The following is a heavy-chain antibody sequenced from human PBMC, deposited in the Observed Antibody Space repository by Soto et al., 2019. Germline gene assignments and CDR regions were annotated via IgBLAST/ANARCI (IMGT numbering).Heavy chain of an antibody. D-gene: IGHD6-13*01. CDR1: GFTFSSYG. Sequence: GGSLRLSCAASGFTFSSYGMHWVRQAPGKGLEWVAVIWYDGSNKYYADSVKGRFTISRDNSKNTLYLQMNSLRAEDTAVYYCARGGYSSSWYPSWFDPWGQGTLVTVSS. J-gene: IGHJ5*02. V-gene: IGHV3-33*01. CDR3: ARGGYSSSWYPSWFDP. CDR2: IWYDGSNK.